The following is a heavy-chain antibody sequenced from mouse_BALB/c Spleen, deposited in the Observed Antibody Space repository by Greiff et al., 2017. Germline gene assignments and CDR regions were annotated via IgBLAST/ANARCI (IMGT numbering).Heavy chain of an antibody. D-gene: IGHD1-1*02. CDR2: IWAGGST. CDR3: ARGNYGAY. J-gene: IGHJ3*01. CDR1: GFSLTSYG. Sequence: VQGVESGPGLVAPSQSLSITCTVSGFSLTSYGVHWVRQPPGKGLEWLGVIWAGGSTNYNSALMSRLSISKDNSKSQVFLKMNSLQTDDTAMYYCARGNYGAYWGQGTLVTVSA. V-gene: IGHV2-9*02.